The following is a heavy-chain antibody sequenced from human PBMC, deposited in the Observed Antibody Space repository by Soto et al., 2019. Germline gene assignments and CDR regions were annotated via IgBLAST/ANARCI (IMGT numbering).Heavy chain of an antibody. Sequence: EVQLLESGGGLVQPGGSLRLSCAASGFTFSSYAMSWVRQAPGKGLEWVSAISGSGGSTYYADSVKGRFTISRDNSKNPMYLTMYSRRAEDTAVYYCGKDKRNYGHTVQYYSDNWGEGTLVTLSS. D-gene: IGHD3-10*01. J-gene: IGHJ4*02. CDR1: GFTFSSYA. CDR2: ISGSGGST. V-gene: IGHV3-23*01. CDR3: GKDKRNYGHTVQYYSDN.